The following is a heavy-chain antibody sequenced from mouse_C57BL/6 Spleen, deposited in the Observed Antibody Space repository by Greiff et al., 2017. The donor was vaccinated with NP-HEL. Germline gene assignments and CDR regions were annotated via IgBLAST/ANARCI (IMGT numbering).Heavy chain of an antibody. V-gene: IGHV1-69*01. D-gene: IGHD1-1*01. CDR1: GYTFTSYW. J-gene: IGHJ4*01. Sequence: QVQLQQSGAELVMPGASVKLSCKASGYTFTSYWMHWVKQRPGQGLEWIGEIDPSDSYTNYNQKFKGKSTLTVDKSSSTAYMQLSSLTSEDSAVYYCARSPPHYYGSSYEAMDYWGQGTSVTVSS. CDR2: IDPSDSYT. CDR3: ARSPPHYYGSSYEAMDY.